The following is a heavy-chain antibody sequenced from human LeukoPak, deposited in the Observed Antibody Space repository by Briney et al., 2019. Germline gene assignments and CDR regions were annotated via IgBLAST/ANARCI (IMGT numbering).Heavy chain of an antibody. D-gene: IGHD5-18*01. CDR1: GFTFSGYA. V-gene: IGHV3-48*03. J-gene: IGHJ4*02. CDR2: ISSSGSTI. CDR3: ARYSPIFDY. Sequence: GGSLRLSCAASGFTFSGYAMNWVRQAPGKGLEWVSYISSSGSTIYYADSVKGRFTISRDNAKNSLYLQMNSLRAEDTAVYYCARYSPIFDYWGQGTLVTVSS.